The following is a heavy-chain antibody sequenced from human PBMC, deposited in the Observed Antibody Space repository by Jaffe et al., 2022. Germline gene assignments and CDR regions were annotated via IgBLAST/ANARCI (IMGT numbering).Heavy chain of an antibody. CDR2: INHSGST. Sequence: QVQLQQWGAGLLKPSETLSLTCAVYGGSFSGYYWSWIRQPPGKGLEWIGEINHSGSTNYNPSLKSRVTISVDTSKNQFSLKLSSVTAADTAVYYCARWDYVWGSYRPDYFDYWGQGTLVTVSS. D-gene: IGHD3-16*02. CDR3: ARWDYVWGSYRPDYFDY. CDR1: GGSFSGYY. J-gene: IGHJ4*02. V-gene: IGHV4-34*01.